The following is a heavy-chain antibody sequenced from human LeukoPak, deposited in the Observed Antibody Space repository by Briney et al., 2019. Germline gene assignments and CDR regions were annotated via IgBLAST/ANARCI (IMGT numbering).Heavy chain of an antibody. J-gene: IGHJ4*02. Sequence: SETLSLTCTVSGGSISNNYWSWFRQPPGKGLEWIGYIYYSGSTNYNPSLKSRVTISVDTSKNQFSLKLSSVTAADTAVYYCAKSGGLDFDYWGQGTLVTVSS. CDR3: AKSGGLDFDY. CDR1: GGSISNNY. D-gene: IGHD6-25*01. V-gene: IGHV4-59*01. CDR2: IYYSGST.